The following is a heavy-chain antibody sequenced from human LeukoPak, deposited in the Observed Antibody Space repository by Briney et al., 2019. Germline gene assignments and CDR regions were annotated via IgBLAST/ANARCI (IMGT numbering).Heavy chain of an antibody. J-gene: IGHJ4*02. CDR1: GFTFRNYW. V-gene: IGHV3-74*01. Sequence: GGSLRLFCAASGFTFRNYWMHWVRHVPGKGLVWVSRINDDGTFTTYAYSVKGRFIISRDNAKNTLYLKMNSLRVEDTAVYYCGREILEPGKTLTYWGQGSLITVSS. CDR2: INDDGTFT. CDR3: GREILEPGKTLTY. D-gene: IGHD1-14*01.